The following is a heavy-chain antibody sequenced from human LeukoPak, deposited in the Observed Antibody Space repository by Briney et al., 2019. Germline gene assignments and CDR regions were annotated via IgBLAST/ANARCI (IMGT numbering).Heavy chain of an antibody. CDR3: ARDRYYYDSSGYYYDYYYYYMDV. CDR1: GYTFTGYY. V-gene: IGHV1-2*06. Sequence: ASVKVSCKASGYTFTGYYMHWVRQAPGQGLEWMGRINPNSGGTNYAQKFQGRVTMTRDTSISTAYMELSSLRSEDTAVYYCARDRYYYDSSGYYYDYYYYYMDVWGKGTTVTVSS. CDR2: INPNSGGT. J-gene: IGHJ6*03. D-gene: IGHD3-22*01.